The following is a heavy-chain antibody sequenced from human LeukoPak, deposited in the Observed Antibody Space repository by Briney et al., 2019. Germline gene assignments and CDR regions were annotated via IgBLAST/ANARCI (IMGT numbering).Heavy chain of an antibody. CDR3: ARGLPDFWSGYYTGDDY. J-gene: IGHJ4*02. Sequence: GAPVKVSCKASGYTFTSYDINWVRQATGQGLEWMGWMNPNSGNTGYAQKFQGRVTMTRNTSISTAYMELSSLRSEDTAVYYCARGLPDFWSGYYTGDDYWGQGTLVTVSS. CDR2: MNPNSGNT. V-gene: IGHV1-8*01. CDR1: GYTFTSYD. D-gene: IGHD3-3*01.